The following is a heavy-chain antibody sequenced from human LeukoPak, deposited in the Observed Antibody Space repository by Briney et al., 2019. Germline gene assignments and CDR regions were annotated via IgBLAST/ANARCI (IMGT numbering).Heavy chain of an antibody. V-gene: IGHV3-21*01. CDR2: ISSSSSSI. J-gene: IGHJ4*02. Sequence: GGSLRLSCAASGFTFSGYTMNWVRQAPGKGLEWVSSISSSSSSIYYADSVKGRFTISRDNAKNSLYLQMNSLRAEDTAVYYCARSGYNWNDVIFFDYWGQRILVTVSS. CDR1: GFTFSGYT. CDR3: ARSGYNWNDVIFFDY. D-gene: IGHD1-1*01.